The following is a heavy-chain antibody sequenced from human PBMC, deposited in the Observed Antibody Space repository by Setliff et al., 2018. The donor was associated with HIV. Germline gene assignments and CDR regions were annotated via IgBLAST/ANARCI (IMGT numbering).Heavy chain of an antibody. V-gene: IGHV1-2*02. CDR3: ARGGGGYYYVGAVDI. D-gene: IGHD3-22*01. Sequence: ASVKVSCKASGYTFTGYYMHWVRQAPGQGLEWMGWINPNSGDTNYAQKFQGRVTMTRDTSISTAYMELSSLRSEDTAVYYCARGGGGYYYVGAVDIWGQGTVV. J-gene: IGHJ3*02. CDR1: GYTFTGYY. CDR2: INPNSGDT.